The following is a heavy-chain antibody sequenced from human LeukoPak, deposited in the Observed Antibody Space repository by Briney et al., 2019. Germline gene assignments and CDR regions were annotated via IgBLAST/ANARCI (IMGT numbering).Heavy chain of an antibody. CDR3: AKDHVEGSWGDYYYYYLDV. CDR1: GFTFSRFG. D-gene: IGHD3-16*01. Sequence: GGPLRLSCAGSGFTFSRFGMHWVRQAPGKGLEWVAFIRYDGSNKYYADSVQGRFIISRDISKDTLYLHMNSLRAEDTAVYYCAKDHVEGSWGDYYYYYLDVWGKGITVTMSS. J-gene: IGHJ6*03. CDR2: IRYDGSNK. V-gene: IGHV3-30*02.